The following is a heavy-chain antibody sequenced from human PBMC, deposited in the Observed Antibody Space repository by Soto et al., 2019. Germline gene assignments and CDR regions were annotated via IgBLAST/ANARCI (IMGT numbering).Heavy chain of an antibody. CDR3: ARTTVTTTTARAHYGMDV. J-gene: IGHJ6*02. D-gene: IGHD4-17*01. CDR2: INPNSGGT. CDR1: GYTFTGYY. Sequence: ASVKVSCKASGYTFTGYYMHWVRQAPGQGLEWMGWINPNSGGTNYAQKFQGWVTMTRGTSISTAYMELSRLRSDDTAVYYCARTTVTTTTARAHYGMDVWGQGTTVTVSS. V-gene: IGHV1-2*04.